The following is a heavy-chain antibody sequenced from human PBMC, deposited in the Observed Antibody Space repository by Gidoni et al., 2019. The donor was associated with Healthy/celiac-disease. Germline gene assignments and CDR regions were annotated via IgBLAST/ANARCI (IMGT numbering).Heavy chain of an antibody. J-gene: IGHJ5*02. V-gene: IGHV4-4*02. D-gene: IGHD3-3*01. Sequence: QVQLPESGPGLVKPSGTLSLTCAVSGGSIRSSTWWSWVRQPPGKGLEWIGEIYHSGSTNYNPSLKSRVTISVDKSKNQFSLKLSSVTAADTAVYYCARRLGGSYDFWSGYYGGNWFDPWGQGTLVTVSS. CDR3: ARRLGGSYDFWSGYYGGNWFDP. CDR2: IYHSGST. CDR1: GGSIRSSTW.